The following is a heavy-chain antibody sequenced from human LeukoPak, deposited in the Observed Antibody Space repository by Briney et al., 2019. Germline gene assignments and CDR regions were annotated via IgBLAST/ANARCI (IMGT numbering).Heavy chain of an antibody. CDR2: IGCSVSTI. Sequence: GGSLRLSCAASGFSFSDYEMNWVRQAPGKGLEWLSYIGCSVSTIHYADSVKGRFTISRDNAEKTLYLQMNSLRAEDTAVYYCARDGGRLADFYFDSWGQGCLVTVSS. D-gene: IGHD3-3*01. J-gene: IGHJ4*02. CDR1: GFSFSDYE. CDR3: ARDGGRLADFYFDS. V-gene: IGHV3-48*03.